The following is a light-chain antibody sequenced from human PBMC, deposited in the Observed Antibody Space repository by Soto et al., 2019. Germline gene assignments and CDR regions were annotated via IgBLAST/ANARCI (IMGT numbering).Light chain of an antibody. CDR3: SSYTSSNTQV. Sequence: QSALTRPASVPGSPGQSITISCTGTSSDVGGYNYVSWYQQHPGKAPKLMIYDVSNRPSGVSNRFSGSKSGNTASLTISGLQAEDEADYYCSSYTSSNTQVFGTGTKVTVL. CDR2: DVS. V-gene: IGLV2-14*03. J-gene: IGLJ1*01. CDR1: SSDVGGYNY.